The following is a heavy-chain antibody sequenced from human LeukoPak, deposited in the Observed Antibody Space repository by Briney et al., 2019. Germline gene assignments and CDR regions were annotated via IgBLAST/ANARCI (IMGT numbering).Heavy chain of an antibody. D-gene: IGHD3-22*01. J-gene: IGHJ4*02. CDR1: GFTFSSYW. Sequence: GGSLRLSCAASGFTFSSYWMSWVRQAPGKGLEWVSAISGSGGSTYYADSVKGRFTISRDNSKNTLYLQMNSLRAEDTAVYYCAKDAPRITMIVVVKGGDYWGQGTLVTVSS. CDR2: ISGSGGST. CDR3: AKDAPRITMIVVVKGGDY. V-gene: IGHV3-23*01.